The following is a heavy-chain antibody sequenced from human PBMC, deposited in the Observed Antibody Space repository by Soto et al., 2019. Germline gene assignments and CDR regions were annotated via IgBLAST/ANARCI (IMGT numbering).Heavy chain of an antibody. V-gene: IGHV3-49*03. CDR3: ELSPESSGGSC. CDR1: GFTFGDYA. Sequence: GGSLRLSCTASGFTFGDYAMSWFREAPGKGLEWVGFIRSKAYGGTTEYAASVKGRFTISRDDSKSIAYLQMNSLKTEDTAVYYCELSPESSGGSCWGQGTLVTVSS. D-gene: IGHD2-15*01. J-gene: IGHJ4*02. CDR2: IRSKAYGGTT.